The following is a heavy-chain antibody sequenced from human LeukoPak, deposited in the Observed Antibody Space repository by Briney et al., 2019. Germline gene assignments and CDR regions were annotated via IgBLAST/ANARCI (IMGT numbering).Heavy chain of an antibody. CDR1: GFTFSSYG. V-gene: IGHV3-33*01. D-gene: IGHD2-2*01. J-gene: IGHJ6*03. CDR3: ARDQAVGGYCYYMDV. Sequence: GRSLRLSCAASGFTFSSYGMHWVRQAPGKGLEWVAVIWYDGSNKYYADSVKGRFTISRDNSKNTLYLQMNSLRAEDTAVYYCARDQAVGGYCYYMDVWGKGTTVTVSS. CDR2: IWYDGSNK.